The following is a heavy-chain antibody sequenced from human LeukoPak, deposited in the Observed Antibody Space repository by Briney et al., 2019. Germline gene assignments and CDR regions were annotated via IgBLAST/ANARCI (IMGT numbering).Heavy chain of an antibody. J-gene: IGHJ4*02. Sequence: GGSLRLSCAASGFTFSSYAMSWVRPAPRRGLEWVSAISGSGGTTYYADSVKGRFTISRDNSKNTLYLQMNSLRAEDTAVYYCARGGVHYWNPRYWGQGTLVTVSS. CDR2: ISGSGGTT. CDR3: ARGGVHYWNPRY. V-gene: IGHV3-23*01. D-gene: IGHD1-1*01. CDR1: GFTFSSYA.